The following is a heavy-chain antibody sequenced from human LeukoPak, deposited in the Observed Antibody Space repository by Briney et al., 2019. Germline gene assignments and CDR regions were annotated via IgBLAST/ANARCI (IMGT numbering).Heavy chain of an antibody. CDR3: AIRLRRGIAVAGPYWYFDL. J-gene: IGHJ2*01. V-gene: IGHV4-59*01. Sequence: SETLSLTCTVSGGSISSYYWSWIRQPPGKGLEWIGYIYYSGSTNYNPSLKSRVTISVDTSKNQFSLKLSSVTAADTAVYYCAIRLRRGIAVAGPYWYFDLWGRGTLVTVSS. D-gene: IGHD6-19*01. CDR2: IYYSGST. CDR1: GGSISSYY.